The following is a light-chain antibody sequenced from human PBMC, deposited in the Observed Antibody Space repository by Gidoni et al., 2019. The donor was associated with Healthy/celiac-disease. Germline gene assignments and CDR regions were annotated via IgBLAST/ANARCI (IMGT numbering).Light chain of an antibody. V-gene: IGKV3-11*01. J-gene: IGKJ4*01. CDR2: DAS. CDR3: QQRSNWPLT. Sequence: ESVLTQSPATLSLSPGERATLSCRASQSVSSYLAWYQQKPGPAPRLLIYDASNRATGIPARFSGSGSGTDFTLTISSLEPEDFAVYYCQQRSNWPLTFGGGTKVEIK. CDR1: QSVSSY.